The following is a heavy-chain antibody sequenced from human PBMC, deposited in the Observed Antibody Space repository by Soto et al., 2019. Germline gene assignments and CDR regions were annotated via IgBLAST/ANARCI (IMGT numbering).Heavy chain of an antibody. CDR2: IYYSGST. CDR3: ARDRYYYDSSGYPTLNWFDP. Sequence: SETLSLTCTVSGGSISSGDYYWSWIRQPPGKGLEWIGYIYYSGSTYYNPSLKSRVTISVDTSKNQFSLKLSSVTAADTAVYYCARDRYYYDSSGYPTLNWFDPWGQGTLVTV. CDR1: GGSISSGDYY. D-gene: IGHD3-22*01. V-gene: IGHV4-30-4*01. J-gene: IGHJ5*02.